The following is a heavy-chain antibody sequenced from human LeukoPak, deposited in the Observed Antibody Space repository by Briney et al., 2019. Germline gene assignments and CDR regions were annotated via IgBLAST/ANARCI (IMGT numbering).Heavy chain of an antibody. CDR2: IYPGDSDT. D-gene: IGHD3-22*01. J-gene: IGHJ3*02. Sequence: GESLKISCKGSGYSFTSYWIGWVRQMPGKGLEWMGIIYPGDSDTRYSPSFQGQVTISADKSISTAYLQWSSLKASDTAMYYCARHGSSGYYTEALDIWGQGTMVTVSS. V-gene: IGHV5-51*01. CDR3: ARHGSSGYYTEALDI. CDR1: GYSFTSYW.